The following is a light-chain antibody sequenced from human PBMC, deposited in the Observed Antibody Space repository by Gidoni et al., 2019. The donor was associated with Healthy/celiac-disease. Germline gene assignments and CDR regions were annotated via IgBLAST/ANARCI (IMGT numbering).Light chain of an antibody. CDR2: AAS. CDR1: QSISSY. CDR3: QQSYSTPPIT. V-gene: IGKV1-39*01. Sequence: DIQMTQSQSSLSASVGDRVTITCRASQSISSYLNWYQQKPGKAPKLLIYAASSLQSGVPSRFSGSGSGTDFTLTIRSLQPEDFATYYCQQSYSTPPITFXQXTRLEIK. J-gene: IGKJ5*01.